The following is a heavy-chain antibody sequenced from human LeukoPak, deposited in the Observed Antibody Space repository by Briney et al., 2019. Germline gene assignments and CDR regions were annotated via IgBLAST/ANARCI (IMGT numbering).Heavy chain of an antibody. J-gene: IGHJ2*01. CDR3: VRAVGATYKVYWYSDL. V-gene: IGHV1-46*01. CDR1: GYTFTGYY. Sequence: ASVKVSCKASGYTFTGYYMHWVRQAPGQGLEWMGIINPSGGSTSYAQKFQGRVTMTRDTSTSTVYMELSSLRSEDTAVYYCVRAVGATYKVYWYSDLWGRGTLVTVSS. CDR2: INPSGGST. D-gene: IGHD1-26*01.